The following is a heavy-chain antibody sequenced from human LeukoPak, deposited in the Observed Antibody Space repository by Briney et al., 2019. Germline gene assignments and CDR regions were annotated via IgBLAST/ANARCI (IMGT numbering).Heavy chain of an antibody. CDR3: VRPLYDSSGYYSPSDYYFDY. Sequence: GGSLRLSCVASGFTFSRHWMSWVRQAPGKGLEWVANIKQDGSEKKYVDSVKGRLTISRDNGQNSLYVQMNSLRVEEAAVYYCVRPLYDSSGYYSPSDYYFDYWGQGTLVTVSS. J-gene: IGHJ4*02. V-gene: IGHV3-7*01. CDR1: GFTFSRHW. D-gene: IGHD3-22*01. CDR2: IKQDGSEK.